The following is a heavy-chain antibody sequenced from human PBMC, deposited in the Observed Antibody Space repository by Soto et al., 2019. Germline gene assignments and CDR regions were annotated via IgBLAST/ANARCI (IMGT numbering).Heavy chain of an antibody. CDR2: INPYSGGA. CDR1: GYTFTDYF. J-gene: IGHJ3*02. V-gene: IGHV1-2*02. CDR3: ARLMHYCHSGGSSHSGFDM. Sequence: QVQLVQSGAEVKKPGASVKVSCEASGYTFTDYFIHWVRQAPGQGLEWIGWINPYSGGADLSQKFQGRVTMTRDTSIRTAYMEVSSLRSADTAVFYCARLMHYCHSGGSSHSGFDMWGQGPLVTVSS. D-gene: IGHD2-21*01.